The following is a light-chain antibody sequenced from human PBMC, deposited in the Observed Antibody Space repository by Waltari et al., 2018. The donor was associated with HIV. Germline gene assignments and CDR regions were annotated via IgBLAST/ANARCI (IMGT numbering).Light chain of an antibody. CDR3: HHYYTPMWT. CDR1: RSISSW. CDR2: KAS. V-gene: IGKV1-5*03. Sequence: DIQMTQSPSTLSASVGDRVTITCRASRSISSWLAWYQQKPGKAPNLLIYKASSLESGVPSRFSGSGSGTEFTRTIASLQPDDFATYYCHHYYTPMWTFGQGTKVEIK. J-gene: IGKJ1*01.